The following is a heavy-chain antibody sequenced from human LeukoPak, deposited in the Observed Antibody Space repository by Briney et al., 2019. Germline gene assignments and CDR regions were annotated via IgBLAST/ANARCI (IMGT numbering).Heavy chain of an antibody. V-gene: IGHV1-69*01. CDR2: IIPIFGTA. D-gene: IGHD5-18*01. CDR3: ARVKVGYSYGYYYYGMDV. Sequence: ASVKVSCKASGGTFSSYAINWVRQAPGQGLEWMGGIIPIFGTANYAQKFQGRVTITADESTSTAYMELSSLRSEDTAVYYCARVKVGYSYGYYYYGMDVWGQGTTVTVSS. CDR1: GGTFSSYA. J-gene: IGHJ6*02.